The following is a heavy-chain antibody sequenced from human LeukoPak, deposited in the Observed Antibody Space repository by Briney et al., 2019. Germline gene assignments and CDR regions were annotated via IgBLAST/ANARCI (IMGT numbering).Heavy chain of an antibody. Sequence: PGGSLRLSRAASGFTFSSYEMNWVRQAPGKGLEWVSYISSSGSTIYYADSVKGRFTISRDNAKNSLHLQMNSLRAEDTAVYYCARGGGYEGPDYWGQGTLVTVSS. CDR3: ARGGGYEGPDY. J-gene: IGHJ4*02. D-gene: IGHD5-12*01. CDR1: GFTFSSYE. V-gene: IGHV3-48*03. CDR2: ISSSGSTI.